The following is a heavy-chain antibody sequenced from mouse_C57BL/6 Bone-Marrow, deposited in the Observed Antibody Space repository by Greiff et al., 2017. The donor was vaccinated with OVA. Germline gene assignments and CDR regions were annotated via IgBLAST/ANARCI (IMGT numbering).Heavy chain of an antibody. D-gene: IGHD1-1*01. Sequence: QVQLKQPGAELVKPGASVKLSCKASGYTFTSYWMHWVKQRPGQGLEWIGMIHPNSGSTNYNEKFKSKATLTVDKSSSTAYMQLSSLTSEDSAVYYCARSSLYYYGSSPHFDYWGQGTTLTVSS. J-gene: IGHJ2*01. V-gene: IGHV1-64*01. CDR3: ARSSLYYYGSSPHFDY. CDR2: IHPNSGST. CDR1: GYTFTSYW.